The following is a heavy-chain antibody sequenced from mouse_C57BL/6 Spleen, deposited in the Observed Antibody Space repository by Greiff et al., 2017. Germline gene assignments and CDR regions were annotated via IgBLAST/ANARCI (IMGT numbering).Heavy chain of an antibody. J-gene: IGHJ4*01. CDR1: GYSFTSYW. CDR2: IHPSDSDT. V-gene: IGHV1-74*01. Sequence: VQLQQSGAELVKPGASVKVSCKASGYSFTSYWMHWVKQRPGQGLEWIGRIHPSDSDTNYNQKFKGKATSTVDKSSSTVYMQLSSLTTVDSAVYYCAIEVTTSYYYSMDYWGQGTSVTVSS. D-gene: IGHD2-2*01. CDR3: AIEVTTSYYYSMDY.